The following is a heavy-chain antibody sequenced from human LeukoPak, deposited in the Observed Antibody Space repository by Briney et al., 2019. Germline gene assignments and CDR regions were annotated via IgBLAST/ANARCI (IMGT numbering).Heavy chain of an antibody. V-gene: IGHV3-23*01. CDR1: GFTFSGYA. D-gene: IGHD4-17*01. CDR3: AKDSEKVHLYGERTLTSDY. J-gene: IGHJ4*02. CDR2: ISGSGGST. Sequence: GGSLRLSCAASGFTFSGYAMSWVREAPGKGLGWVSAISGSGGSTYYADPVKGRFTISKDNSKTTLYLQMNSLRAEDTAVYCCAKDSEKVHLYGERTLTSDYWGQGTLVTDSS.